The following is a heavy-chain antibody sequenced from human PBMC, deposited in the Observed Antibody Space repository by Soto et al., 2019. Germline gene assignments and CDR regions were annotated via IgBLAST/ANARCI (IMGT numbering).Heavy chain of an antibody. D-gene: IGHD6-13*01. CDR1: GFTLTTYG. CDR3: AKEFGSTWIDH. V-gene: IGHV3-30*18. CDR2: MSYDGTKE. J-gene: IGHJ4*02. Sequence: WGSLRLSCSASGFTLTTYGMNWFRQAPGKGLEWVAAMSYDGTKEYYADSVKGRFTISRDSSRNTLFLQLNSLRAEDTAVYYCAKEFGSTWIDHWGEGTLVTVS.